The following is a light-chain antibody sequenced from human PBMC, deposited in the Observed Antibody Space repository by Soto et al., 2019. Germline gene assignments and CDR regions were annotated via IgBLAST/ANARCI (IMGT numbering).Light chain of an antibody. V-gene: IGKV1-5*01. CDR1: QSIGNW. J-gene: IGKJ2*01. CDR2: DAS. CDR3: QQYHTYYT. Sequence: DIQMTQSPSTLSASVGDRVTITCRASQSIGNWLAWYQQKPGKAPKLLIYDASSLESGVPSRFSVSGSGTEFTLTISSLQPDDFATYYCQQYHTYYTFGQGTNLEIK.